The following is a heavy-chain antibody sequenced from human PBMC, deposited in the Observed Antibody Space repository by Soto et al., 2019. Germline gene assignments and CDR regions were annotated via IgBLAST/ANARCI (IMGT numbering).Heavy chain of an antibody. Sequence: EVQLLESGGGLAQPGGSLRLSCAASAFTFSSYAMSWVRQAPGKGLEWVSAVSGSGDSTYYADSVKGRFTISRDNFKNTLYLQMNSLGAEDKAVYYCAKGRACDCPGCRQDYWGQGTLVTVSS. CDR3: AKGRACDCPGCRQDY. D-gene: IGHD2-21*02. V-gene: IGHV3-23*01. CDR1: AFTFSSYA. J-gene: IGHJ4*02. CDR2: VSGSGDST.